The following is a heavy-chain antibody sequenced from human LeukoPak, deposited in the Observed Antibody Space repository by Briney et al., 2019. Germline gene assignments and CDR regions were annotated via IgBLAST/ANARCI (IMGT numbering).Heavy chain of an antibody. D-gene: IGHD2-2*01. CDR1: GYTFTSYD. Sequence: ASVTVSCKASGYTFTSYDINWVRQPTGQGLEWMGWMNPNSGNTGYAQKFQGRVTITRNTSISTAYMELSSLRAEDTAVYYCARGRTRSSTSCLGYWGQGTLVTVSS. CDR2: MNPNSGNT. J-gene: IGHJ4*02. CDR3: ARGRTRSSTSCLGY. V-gene: IGHV1-8*03.